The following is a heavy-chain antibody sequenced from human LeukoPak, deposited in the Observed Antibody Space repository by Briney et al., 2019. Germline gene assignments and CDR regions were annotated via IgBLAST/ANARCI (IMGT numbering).Heavy chain of an antibody. CDR3: AKDGVILAPGIYWYMDV. J-gene: IGHJ6*03. V-gene: IGHV3-30*02. CDR2: IRYDGKKT. CDR1: TFTFSDYG. Sequence: PGGSLRLSCVGSTFTFSDYGMHWVRQAPGKGLEWVAFIRYDGKKTYYADSAKGRFTISRDNSKNTLCLEMNSLRAEDTAVFYCAKDGVILAPGIYWYMDVWGRGTTVTVSS. D-gene: IGHD3-16*02.